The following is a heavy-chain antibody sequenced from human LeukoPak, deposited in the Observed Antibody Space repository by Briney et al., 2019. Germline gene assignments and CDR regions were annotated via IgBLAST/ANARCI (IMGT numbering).Heavy chain of an antibody. J-gene: IGHJ4*02. CDR2: ISSSSSTI. Sequence: GGSLRLSCAASGFTFSSYSMNWVRQAPGKGLEWVSYISSSSSTIYYADSVKGRFTISRDNAKNSLYLQMNSLRAEDTTVYYCAREPPDYYDSSGYLDYWGQGTLVTVSS. D-gene: IGHD3-22*01. V-gene: IGHV3-48*01. CDR3: AREPPDYYDSSGYLDY. CDR1: GFTFSSYS.